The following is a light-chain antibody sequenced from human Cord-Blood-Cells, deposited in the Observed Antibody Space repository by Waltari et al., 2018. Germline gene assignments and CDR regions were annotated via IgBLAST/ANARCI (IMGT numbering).Light chain of an antibody. V-gene: IGKV3-20*01. CDR3: QQYGSSPRT. J-gene: IGKJ1*01. CDR2: GAS. CDR1: QSVSSSY. Sequence: EIVLTQSPGTPSLSPGERATLSCRASQSVSSSYLAWYQQKPGQAPGLLIYGASSRATGIPDRFSGSGSGTDFTLTISRLEPEAFAVYYCQQYGSSPRTFGQGTKVEIK.